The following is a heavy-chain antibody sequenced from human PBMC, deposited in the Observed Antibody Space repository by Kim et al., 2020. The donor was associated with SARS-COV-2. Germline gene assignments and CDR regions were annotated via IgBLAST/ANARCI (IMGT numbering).Heavy chain of an antibody. Sequence: SVKGRFTITRDNSKNTLYMQMNSLRAEDTAVYYCARDPGGGSYYSYYFDYWGQGTLVTVSS. D-gene: IGHD1-26*01. V-gene: IGHV3-30*07. CDR3: ARDPGGGSYYSYYFDY. J-gene: IGHJ4*02.